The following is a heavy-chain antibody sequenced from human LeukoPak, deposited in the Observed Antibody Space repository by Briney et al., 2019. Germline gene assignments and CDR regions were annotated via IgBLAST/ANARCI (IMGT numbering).Heavy chain of an antibody. CDR2: ISSSGSTI. CDR1: GFTFSSYE. CDR3: ARLRYGRGAFDI. D-gene: IGHD4-17*01. J-gene: IGHJ3*02. V-gene: IGHV3-48*03. Sequence: PGGSLRLSCAASGFTFSSYEMNWVSQAPGKGLEWVSYISSSGSTIYYADSVKGRFTISRDNAKNSLYLQMNSLRAEDTAVYYCARLRYGRGAFDIWGQGTMVTVSS.